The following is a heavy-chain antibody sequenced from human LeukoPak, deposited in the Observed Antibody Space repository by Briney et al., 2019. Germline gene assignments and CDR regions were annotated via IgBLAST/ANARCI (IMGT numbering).Heavy chain of an antibody. J-gene: IGHJ4*02. CDR3: ASRSSGSYSSDFDY. D-gene: IGHD1-26*01. CDR1: GFTFSTYG. V-gene: IGHV3-23*01. Sequence: GGSLRLSCAASGFTFSTYGMSWVRQAPGKGLEWVSAISGSSDATFYADSVKGRFTVSRDNSKNTLYLQMNSLRAEDTAVYYCASRSSGSYSSDFDYWGQGTLVTVSS. CDR2: ISGSSDAT.